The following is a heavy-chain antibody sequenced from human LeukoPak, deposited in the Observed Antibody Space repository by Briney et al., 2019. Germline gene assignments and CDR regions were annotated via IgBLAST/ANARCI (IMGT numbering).Heavy chain of an antibody. CDR3: ARSPPSDCNYGFLTYYYYYYMDV. V-gene: IGHV1-69*01. Sequence: GASVKVSCKASGGTCSSYAISWVRQAPGQGLEWMGGIIPIFGTANYAQKFQGRVTITADESTSTAYMELSSLRSEDTAVYYCARSPPSDCNYGFLTYYYYYYMDVWGKETTVTVSS. D-gene: IGHD1-7*01. CDR1: GGTCSSYA. J-gene: IGHJ6*03. CDR2: IIPIFGTA.